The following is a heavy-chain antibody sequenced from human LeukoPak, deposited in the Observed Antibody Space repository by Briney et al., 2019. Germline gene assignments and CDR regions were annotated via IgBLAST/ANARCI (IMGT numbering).Heavy chain of an antibody. CDR2: IRYDGSNK. D-gene: IGHD3-22*01. CDR3: AKAYDYFFDY. Sequence: GSLRLSCAASGFTFSSYGMHWGRQAPGKGLEGVAFIRYDGSNKYYADSVKGRFTISRDNYKTTLYLQMNSLRAEDTAVYYCAKAYDYFFDYWGQGTLVTVSS. V-gene: IGHV3-30*02. CDR1: GFTFSSYG. J-gene: IGHJ4*02.